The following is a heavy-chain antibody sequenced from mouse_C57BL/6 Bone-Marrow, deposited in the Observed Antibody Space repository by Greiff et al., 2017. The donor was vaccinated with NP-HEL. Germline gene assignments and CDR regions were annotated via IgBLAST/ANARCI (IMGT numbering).Heavy chain of an antibody. CDR3: ARYYGSSYWYFDV. Sequence: EVQRVESGPKLVKPGASVKIPCKASGYTFTDYNMDWVKQSHGKSLEWIGDINPNNGGTIYNQKFKGKATLTVDKSSSTAYMELRSLTSEDTAVYYCARYYGSSYWYFDVWGTGTTVTVSS. J-gene: IGHJ1*03. D-gene: IGHD1-1*01. CDR1: GYTFTDYN. V-gene: IGHV1-18*01. CDR2: INPNNGGT.